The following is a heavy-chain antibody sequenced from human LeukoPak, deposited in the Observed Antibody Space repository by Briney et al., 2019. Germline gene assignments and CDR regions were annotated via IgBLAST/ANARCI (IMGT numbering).Heavy chain of an antibody. J-gene: IGHJ3*02. CDR3: ARSTVTTLSAFDI. D-gene: IGHD4-17*01. V-gene: IGHV1-18*01. Sequence: ASVTDSFQGSGYIFTSYGIGCVGQAPGQGVPWMGWISDYCGNTNYAQKLQGRVNMTTDTSTSTAYMELRSLRSDDTAVYYCARSTVTTLSAFDIWGQGKMVTVSS. CDR1: GYIFTSYG. CDR2: ISDYCGNT.